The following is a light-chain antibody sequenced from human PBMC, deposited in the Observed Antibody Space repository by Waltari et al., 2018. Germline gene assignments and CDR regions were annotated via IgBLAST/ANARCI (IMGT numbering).Light chain of an antibody. Sequence: QSALTQPASMSGSPGQSITISCHGTENDIATYNYVSWYQQHPGKVPKLIIYDVTLRPSGVSYRFSGSKSGNTASLSISALQAEDEAGYYCSSYTTRGTVVFGGRTTLTV. CDR1: ENDIATYNY. J-gene: IGLJ2*01. V-gene: IGLV2-14*01. CDR3: SSYTTRGTVV. CDR2: DVT.